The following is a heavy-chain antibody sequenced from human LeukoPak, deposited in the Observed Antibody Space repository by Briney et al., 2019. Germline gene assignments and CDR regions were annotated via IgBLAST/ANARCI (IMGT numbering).Heavy chain of an antibody. D-gene: IGHD4/OR15-4a*01. CDR3: ARGPLTSSNYYMDV. Sequence: GGSLRLSCAASEFSFDSHAMNWVRQAPGKGLEWISAITGSGRYTYYKDSVKGRFTISRDNSKNTLFLQMSSLRAEDTAVYYCARGPLTSSNYYMDVWGRGTTVTVSS. CDR2: ITGSGRYT. V-gene: IGHV3-23*01. J-gene: IGHJ6*03. CDR1: EFSFDSHA.